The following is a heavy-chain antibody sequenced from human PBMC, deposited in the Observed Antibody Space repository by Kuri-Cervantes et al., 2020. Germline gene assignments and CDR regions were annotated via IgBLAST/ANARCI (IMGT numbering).Heavy chain of an antibody. CDR1: GYTFTSYH. V-gene: IGHV1-46*01. J-gene: IGHJ5*02. CDR2: INPNGDRT. Sequence: ASVKVSCKASGYTFTSYHMHWVRQAPGQGLEWMGKINPNGDRTNYAQKFQGRVTMTRDTSTSTVYMELSSLRSEDTAVYYCARCRGRDNWFDPWGQGTLVTVSS. CDR3: ARCRGRDNWFDP. D-gene: IGHD3-10*01.